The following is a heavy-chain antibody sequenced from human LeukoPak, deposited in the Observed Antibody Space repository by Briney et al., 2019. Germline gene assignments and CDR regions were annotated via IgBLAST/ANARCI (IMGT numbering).Heavy chain of an antibody. J-gene: IGHJ5*02. D-gene: IGHD3-16*02. CDR1: GGSISNHY. CDR3: ARASLVNSNWFDP. Sequence: PSETLSLTCTVSGGSISNHYWSWIRQPPGKGLQWIGYIYYSGSTNYNPSLKSRVTISVATSKNQFSLKLSSVTAADTAVYYCARASLVNSNWFDPWGQGTLVTVSS. CDR2: IYYSGST. V-gene: IGHV4-59*11.